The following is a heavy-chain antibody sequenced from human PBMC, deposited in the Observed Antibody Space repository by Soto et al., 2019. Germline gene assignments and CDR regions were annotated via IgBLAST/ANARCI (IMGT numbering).Heavy chain of an antibody. CDR3: GRACSSKSCYDVFDY. J-gene: IGHJ4*02. V-gene: IGHV4-4*07. CDR2: IYTSGST. D-gene: IGHD2-2*01. Sequence: SETLSLTCTVSGGSISSYYWSWIRQPAGKGLEWIGRIYTSGSTNYNPSLNSRVTMSVDTSNNQFSLKLSSVTAADTAVYYRGRACSSKSCYDVFDYWGQGTLVTVSS. CDR1: GGSISSYY.